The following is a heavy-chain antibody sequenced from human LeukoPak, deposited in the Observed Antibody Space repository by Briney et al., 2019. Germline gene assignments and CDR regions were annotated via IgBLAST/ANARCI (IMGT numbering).Heavy chain of an antibody. J-gene: IGHJ6*02. CDR1: GYTFTSYG. CDR3: ARERSTVTPRGYYGMDV. V-gene: IGHV1-18*01. CDR2: ISAYNGNT. Sequence: GASVKVSCKASGYTFTSYGISWVRQAPGQGLEWMGWISAYNGNTNYAQKLQDRVTMTTDTSTSTAYMELRSLRSDDTAVYYCARERSTVTPRGYYGMDVWGQGTTVTVSS. D-gene: IGHD4-17*01.